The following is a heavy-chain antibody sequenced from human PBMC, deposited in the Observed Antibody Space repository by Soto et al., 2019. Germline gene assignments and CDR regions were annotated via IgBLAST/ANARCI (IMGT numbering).Heavy chain of an antibody. D-gene: IGHD1-26*01. V-gene: IGHV1-8*01. CDR3: ARDAPYYSGSYRVDLGFDY. CDR1: GYTFTNYD. CDR2: MNPNSGNT. J-gene: IGHJ4*02. Sequence: ASVKVSCKASGYTFTNYDINWVRQATGQGLEWMGWMNPNSGNTGYAQKFQGRVTMTRNTSISTAYMELSSLRSEDTAVYYCARDAPYYSGSYRVDLGFDYWGQGTLVTVSS.